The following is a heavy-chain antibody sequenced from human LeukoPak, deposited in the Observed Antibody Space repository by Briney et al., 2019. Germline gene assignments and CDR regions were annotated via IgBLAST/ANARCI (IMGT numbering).Heavy chain of an antibody. CDR3: ARDREGLGDY. Sequence: GGSLRLSCAASGFTFSSYFTNWVRQAPGKGLEWVSSISSTSSYIYYADSVKGRFTISRDNAKNSLYLQMNSLRAEDTAVYYRARDREGLGDYWGQGTLVTVSS. J-gene: IGHJ4*02. CDR2: ISSTSSYI. D-gene: IGHD1-26*01. V-gene: IGHV3-21*01. CDR1: GFTFSSYF.